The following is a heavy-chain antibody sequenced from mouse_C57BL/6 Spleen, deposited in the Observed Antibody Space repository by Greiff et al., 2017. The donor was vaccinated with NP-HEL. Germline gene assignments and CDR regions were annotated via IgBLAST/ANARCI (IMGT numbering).Heavy chain of an antibody. Sequence: EVQLVESGGGLVQPGGSLSLSCAASGFTFTDYYMSWVRQPPGKALEWLGFIRNKANGYTTEYSASVKGRFTISRDNSQSILYLQMNALRAEDSATYYCARYGNFLYYYGSSYWYFDVWGTGTTVTVSS. CDR2: IRNKANGYTT. V-gene: IGHV7-3*01. J-gene: IGHJ1*03. CDR1: GFTFTDYY. D-gene: IGHD1-1*01. CDR3: ARYGNFLYYYGSSYWYFDV.